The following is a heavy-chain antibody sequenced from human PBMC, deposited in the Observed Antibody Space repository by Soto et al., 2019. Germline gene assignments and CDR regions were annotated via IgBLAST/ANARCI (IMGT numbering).Heavy chain of an antibody. V-gene: IGHV3-30*03. CDR1: GFTVSSYG. CDR3: TGEVASGY. Sequence: QVQLVESGGGVLKPGRSQRLSCAVSGFTVSSYGMHWVREAPGKGLEWVAVISRDGGTKYYADSVKGRFTISRDNSRNTLFLEMNSLRGDDMAVYYCTGEVASGYWGQGTLVTVSS. J-gene: IGHJ4*02. CDR2: ISRDGGTK. D-gene: IGHD2-8*02.